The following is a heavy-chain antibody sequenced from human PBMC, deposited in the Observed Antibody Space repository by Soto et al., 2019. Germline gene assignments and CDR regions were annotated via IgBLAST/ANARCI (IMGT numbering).Heavy chain of an antibody. D-gene: IGHD5-18*01. CDR1: GFTFSSYA. J-gene: IGHJ4*02. Sequence: GGSLRLSCAASGFTFSSYAMSWVRQAPGKGLEWVANIHGDGGKIYYVDSVKGRFTISRDNAKRSLYLQMNSPRAEDTAVYYCARDFYGGYTYGPGDYWGQGALVTVSS. CDR2: IHGDGGKI. V-gene: IGHV3-7*01. CDR3: ARDFYGGYTYGPGDY.